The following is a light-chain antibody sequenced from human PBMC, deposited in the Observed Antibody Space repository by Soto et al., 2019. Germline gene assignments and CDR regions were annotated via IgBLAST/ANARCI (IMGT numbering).Light chain of an antibody. CDR3: QQYGSSPGT. V-gene: IGKV3-20*01. J-gene: IGKJ1*01. CDR1: QSVSSNY. CDR2: GAS. Sequence: EIVLTQSPGTLSLSPGERATLSCRASQSVSSNYLAWYQQKLGQAPRVLIYGASSRATGIPDRFSGSGSGTDFTLTISRREPEDLAVYYCQQYGSSPGTFGQGTKVEIK.